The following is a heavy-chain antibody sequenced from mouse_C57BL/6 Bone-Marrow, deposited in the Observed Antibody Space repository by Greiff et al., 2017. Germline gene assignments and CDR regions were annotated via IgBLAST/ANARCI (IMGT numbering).Heavy chain of an antibody. CDR1: GYTFTDYE. J-gene: IGHJ2*01. D-gene: IGHD4-1*01. CDR3: TRSGDWGPYFDY. V-gene: IGHV1-15*01. CDR2: IAPETGGT. Sequence: QVQLQQSGAELVRPGASVTLSCKASGYTFTDYEMHWVKQTPVHGLEWIGAIAPETGGTAYNQKFKGKAILTADKSSSTAYMELRSLTSDDSAVYYCTRSGDWGPYFDYWGQGTTLTVSS.